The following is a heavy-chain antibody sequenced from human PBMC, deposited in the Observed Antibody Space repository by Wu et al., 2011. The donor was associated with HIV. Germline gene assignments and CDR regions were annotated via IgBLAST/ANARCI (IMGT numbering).Heavy chain of an antibody. V-gene: IGHV1-8*02. Sequence: QVQLVQSGAEVKKPGASVTVSCKASGYSFSSYVIDWVRQASGQGLEWIGWMNPNGVYTGYAQKFQGRVTMTTDTSISTAYMELSSLRSEDTAVYYCALTKGGMATTEEFDPWGQGTLVTVSS. D-gene: IGHD5-24*01. J-gene: IGHJ5*02. CDR3: ALTKGGMATTEEFDP. CDR2: MNPNGVYT. CDR1: GYSFSSYV.